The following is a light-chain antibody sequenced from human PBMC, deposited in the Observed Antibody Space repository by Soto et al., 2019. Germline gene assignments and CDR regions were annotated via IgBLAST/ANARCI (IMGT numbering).Light chain of an antibody. Sequence: QSALTQPASVSESPGQSITISCTGTNNDVGNYKLVSWFQHHLGKAPKIRIYEGTKRPSGVSNRFSASQSGNTASLTISGLQAEDEADYYCYSYAGTSTWVFGGGTKVTVL. J-gene: IGLJ3*02. CDR3: YSYAGTSTWV. V-gene: IGLV2-23*01. CDR2: EGT. CDR1: NNDVGNYKL.